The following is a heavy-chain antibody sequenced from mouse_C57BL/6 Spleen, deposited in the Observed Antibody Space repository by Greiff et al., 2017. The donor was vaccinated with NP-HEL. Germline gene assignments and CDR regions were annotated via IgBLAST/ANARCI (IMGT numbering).Heavy chain of an antibody. CDR2: ISDGGSYT. D-gene: IGHD1-1*01. CDR1: GFTFSSYA. Sequence: EVKLMESGGGLVKPGGSLKLSCAASGFTFSSYAMSWVRQTPEKRLEWVATISDGGSYTYYPDNVKGRFTISRDNAKNNLYLQMSHLKSEDTAMYYCARDPVYYYGREYFDVWGTGTTVTVSS. J-gene: IGHJ1*03. CDR3: ARDPVYYYGREYFDV. V-gene: IGHV5-4*01.